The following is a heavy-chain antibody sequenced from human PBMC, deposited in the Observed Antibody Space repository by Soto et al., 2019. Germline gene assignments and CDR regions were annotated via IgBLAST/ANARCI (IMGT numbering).Heavy chain of an antibody. J-gene: IGHJ6*03. CDR2: ISAYNGNT. Sequence: GASVKVSCKASGSTFTSYGNSWVRQAPGQGLEWMGWISAYNGNTNYAQKLQGRVTMTTDTSTSTAYMELRSLRSDDTAVYYFAREGGGMITFGAATYIDVWGKGTTVTVSS. CDR1: GSTFTSYG. V-gene: IGHV1-18*01. CDR3: AREGGGMITFGAATYIDV. D-gene: IGHD3-16*01.